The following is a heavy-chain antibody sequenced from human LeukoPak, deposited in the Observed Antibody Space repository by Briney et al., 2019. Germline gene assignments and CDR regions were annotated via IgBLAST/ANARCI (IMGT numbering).Heavy chain of an antibody. V-gene: IGHV4-59*01. CDR3: ARLERGYSYGLIDY. CDR1: GGSISSYY. J-gene: IGHJ4*02. Sequence: SETLSLTCTVSGGSISSYYWSWIRQPPGKGLEWIGYIYYSGSTNYNPSLKSRVTISVDTSKNQFSLKLNSVTAADSALYYCARLERGYSYGLIDYWGQGTLVTVSS. D-gene: IGHD5-18*01. CDR2: IYYSGST.